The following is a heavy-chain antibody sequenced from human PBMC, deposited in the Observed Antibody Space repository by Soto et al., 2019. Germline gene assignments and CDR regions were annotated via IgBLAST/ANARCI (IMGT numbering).Heavy chain of an antibody. D-gene: IGHD3-9*01. V-gene: IGHV1-2*02. Sequence: ASVKVSCKASGYTFIGYYMHWVRQAPGQGLEWMGWINPNTGGTNYAQNFQGRVTMTRDTSSSTAYMELSRLRSDDTAVYFCARQSYYDILTGYSRNAFDIWGRGTTVTVSS. CDR1: GYTFIGYY. J-gene: IGHJ3*02. CDR3: ARQSYYDILTGYSRNAFDI. CDR2: INPNTGGT.